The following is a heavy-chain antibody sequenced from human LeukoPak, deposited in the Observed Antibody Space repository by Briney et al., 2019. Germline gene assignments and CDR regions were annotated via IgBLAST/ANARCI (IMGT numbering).Heavy chain of an antibody. V-gene: IGHV1-2*02. CDR2: INPNSGGT. J-gene: IGHJ5*02. CDR1: GYTLTAYY. CDR3: ARDNYYDFWSGNGWFDP. Sequence: ASVKVSCKASGYTLTAYYIHWVRQAPGHGLEWMGWINPNSGGTNYAQKFQGRVTMTRDTSISTAYMELSRLRSDDTAVYYCARDNYYDFWSGNGWFDPWGQGTLVTVSS. D-gene: IGHD3-3*01.